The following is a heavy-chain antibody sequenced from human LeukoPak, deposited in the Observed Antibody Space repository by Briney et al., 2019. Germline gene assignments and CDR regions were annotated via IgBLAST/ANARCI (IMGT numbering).Heavy chain of an antibody. CDR2: ISGSGGST. J-gene: IGHJ4*02. V-gene: IGHV3-23*01. D-gene: IGHD3-3*01. CDR3: AKLYDFWSGYIDY. CDR1: GFTFGDYA. Sequence: PGGSLRLSCTASGFTFGDYAMSWFRQAPGKGLEWVSAISGSGGSTYYADSVKGRFTISRDNSKNTLYLQMNSLRAEDTAVYYCAKLYDFWSGYIDYWGQGTLVTVSS.